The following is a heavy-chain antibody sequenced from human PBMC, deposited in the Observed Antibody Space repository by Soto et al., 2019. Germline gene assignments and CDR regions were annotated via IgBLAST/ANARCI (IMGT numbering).Heavy chain of an antibody. CDR2: SRNKAKKYTT. CDR1: GFTFSDHY. D-gene: IGHD1-20*01. Sequence: EVQVVESGGGLVQPGGSLRLSCVGSGFTFSDHYMDWVRQAPGKGLEWVGRSRNKAKKYTTDFAASERGRFTISRDDSKNSVFLQMNSLQTEDTAVYYCVRITGDRNWFDPWGQGTLVTVSS. V-gene: IGHV3-72*01. CDR3: VRITGDRNWFDP. J-gene: IGHJ5*02.